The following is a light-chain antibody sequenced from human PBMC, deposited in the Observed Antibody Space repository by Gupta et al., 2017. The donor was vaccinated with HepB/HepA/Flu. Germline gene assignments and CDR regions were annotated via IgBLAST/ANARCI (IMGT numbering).Light chain of an antibody. J-gene: IGLJ3*02. CDR1: DSNIGSNT. V-gene: IGLV1-44*01. CDR2: NND. CDR3: AAWDETMNDLV. Sequence: QSLLTQPPSASGTPGQRVTISCSGRDSNIGSNTVNWYQHLPGTTPKLLIYNNDRRPSGVPERFSGSKYGTSASVTTSGLQSEEEADFYCAAWDETMNDLVFGGGTKLTVL.